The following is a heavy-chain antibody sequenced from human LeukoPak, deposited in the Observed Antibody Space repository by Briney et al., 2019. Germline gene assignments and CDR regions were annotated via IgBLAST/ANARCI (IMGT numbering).Heavy chain of an antibody. CDR2: IGGSGGST. Sequence: PGGSLRLSCAASGFTFSSYAMSWVRQAPGKGLEWVSAIGGSGGSTYYADSVKGRFTISRDNSKNTLYLQMNSLRAEDTAVYYCANSEVVVIIPFDYWGQGTLVTVSS. CDR3: ANSEVVVIIPFDY. J-gene: IGHJ4*02. V-gene: IGHV3-23*01. CDR1: GFTFSSYA. D-gene: IGHD3-22*01.